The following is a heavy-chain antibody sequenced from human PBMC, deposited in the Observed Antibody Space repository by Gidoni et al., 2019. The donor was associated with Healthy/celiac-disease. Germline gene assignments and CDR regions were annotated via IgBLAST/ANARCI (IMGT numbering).Heavy chain of an antibody. CDR3: AKAQGYSYGEGYFDY. J-gene: IGHJ4*02. CDR2: ISWNSGSI. CDR1: GFTFADYA. Sequence: EVQLVESGGGLVQPGRSLRLSCAASGFTFADYAMHWVRQAPGKGLEWVSGISWNSGSIGYADSVKGRFTISRDNAKNSLYLQMNSLRAEDTALYYCAKAQGYSYGEGYFDYWGQGTLVTVSS. V-gene: IGHV3-9*01. D-gene: IGHD5-18*01.